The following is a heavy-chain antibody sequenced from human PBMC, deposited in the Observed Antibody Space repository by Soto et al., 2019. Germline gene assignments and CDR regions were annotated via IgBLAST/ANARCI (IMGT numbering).Heavy chain of an antibody. CDR3: ARDPGYGYSLDY. V-gene: IGHV3-11*01. J-gene: IGHJ4*02. CDR1: GFTFSDYY. CDR2: ISSSGNTV. D-gene: IGHD5-18*01. Sequence: QVQLVESGGGLVKPGGSLRLSCAASGFTFSDYYMNWIRQAPGKGLEWVSSISSSGNTVYYADSVKGRFTISRDNARKSLDLQMNSLSAEDTAVYYCARDPGYGYSLDYWGQGTLVTVSS.